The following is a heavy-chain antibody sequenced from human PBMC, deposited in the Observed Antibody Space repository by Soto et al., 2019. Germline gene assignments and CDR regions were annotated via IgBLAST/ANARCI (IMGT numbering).Heavy chain of an antibody. CDR2: INPNSGGT. CDR3: ARDYSSSWYYFDY. J-gene: IGHJ4*02. V-gene: IGHV1-2*02. D-gene: IGHD6-13*01. CDR1: GYTFTGYY. Sequence: ASVKVSCKASGYTFTGYYMHWVRQAPGQGLEWMGWINPNSGGTNYAQKFQGRVTMTRDTSISTAYMELSRLRSDDTAVYYCARDYSSSWYYFDYWGQGTLVTVSS.